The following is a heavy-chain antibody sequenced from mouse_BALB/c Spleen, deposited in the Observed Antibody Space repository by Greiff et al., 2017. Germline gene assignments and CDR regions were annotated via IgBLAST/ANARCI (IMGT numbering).Heavy chain of an antibody. CDR3: ARRSSYGSSPCAY. D-gene: IGHD1-1*01. V-gene: IGHV5-12-1*01. J-gene: IGHJ3*01. CDR1: GFAFSSYD. Sequence: EVQVVESGGGLVKPGGSLKLSCAASGFAFSSYDMSWVRQTPEKRLEWVAYISSGGGSTYYPDTVKGRFTISRDNAKHTLYLQMSSLKSEDTAMYYCARRSSYGSSPCAYWGQGTLVTVSA. CDR2: ISSGGGST.